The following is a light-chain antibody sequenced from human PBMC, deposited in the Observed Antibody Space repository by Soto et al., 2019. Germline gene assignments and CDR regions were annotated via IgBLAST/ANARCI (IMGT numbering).Light chain of an antibody. V-gene: IGLV1-44*01. CDR2: NSY. CDR3: SSWDAGLNGYV. J-gene: IGLJ1*01. CDR1: SSNIGSKT. Sequence: QSVLTQPPSASGTPGPRVTISCSGSSSNIGSKTVNWYQQLPGTVPKLLIYNSYQRPSGVPDRFSASKSGTSASLAISGLQSEDEADYYCSSWDAGLNGYVFGNGTKVTVL.